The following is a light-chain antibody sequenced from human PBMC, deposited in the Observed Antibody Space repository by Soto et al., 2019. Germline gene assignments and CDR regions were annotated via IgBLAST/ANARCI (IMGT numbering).Light chain of an antibody. CDR3: QQYTSWPIT. V-gene: IGKV3-15*01. J-gene: IGKJ5*01. CDR1: QRVGSN. Sequence: ELVLTQSPVPLSVSPGERVTLSCRASQRVGSNYLAWYQQKPGQTPRLLIYGISARATGIPDRFSGSGSGTEFTLTISSLQSEDFAVYYCQQYTSWPITFGQGTRLEIK. CDR2: GIS.